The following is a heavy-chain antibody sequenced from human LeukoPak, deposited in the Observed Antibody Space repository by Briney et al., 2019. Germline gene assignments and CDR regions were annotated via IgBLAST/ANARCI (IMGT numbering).Heavy chain of an antibody. CDR3: ARDHIQDSSAWYGAFDV. D-gene: IGHD6-19*01. CDR1: GYIFSGYY. CDR2: INPNSGGT. J-gene: IGHJ3*01. Sequence: ASVKVSCKASGYIFSGYYMHWVRQAPGQGLEWMGWINPNSGGTNYAQKFQGRVTMTRDTSISTAYMELSSLTSDDTAVYYCARDHIQDSSAWYGAFDVWGQGTFVTVSS. V-gene: IGHV1-2*02.